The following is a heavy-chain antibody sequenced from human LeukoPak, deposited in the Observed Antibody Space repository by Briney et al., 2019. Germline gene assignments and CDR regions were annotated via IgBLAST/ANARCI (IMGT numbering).Heavy chain of an antibody. V-gene: IGHV4-59*10. CDR3: ARHFLDAFDI. CDR2: IYTSGST. J-gene: IGHJ3*02. D-gene: IGHD3-3*02. Sequence: SETLSLTCAVYGGSFSGYYWSWIRQPAGKGLEWIGRIYTSGSTNYNPSLKSRVTMSVDTSKNQFSLKLGSVTAADTAVYYCARHFLDAFDIWGQGTMVTVSS. CDR1: GGSFSGYY.